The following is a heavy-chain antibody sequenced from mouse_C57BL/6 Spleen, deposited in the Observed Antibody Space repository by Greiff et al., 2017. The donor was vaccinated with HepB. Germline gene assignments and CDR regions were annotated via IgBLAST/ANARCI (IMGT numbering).Heavy chain of an antibody. Sequence: EVKLQESGGGLVKPGGSLKLSCAASGFTFSDYGMHWVRQAPETGLEWVAYISSGSSTIYYADTVKGRFTISRDNAKNTLFLQMTSLRSEDTAMYYCASGYDYDWFAYWGQGTLVTVSA. CDR3: ASGYDYDWFAY. J-gene: IGHJ3*01. CDR2: ISSGSSTI. CDR1: GFTFSDYG. D-gene: IGHD2-4*01. V-gene: IGHV5-17*01.